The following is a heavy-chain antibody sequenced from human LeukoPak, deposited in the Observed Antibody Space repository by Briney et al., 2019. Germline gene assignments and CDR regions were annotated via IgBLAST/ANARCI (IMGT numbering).Heavy chain of an antibody. CDR3: ARGITMIVVVITTPENDAFDI. CDR2: INPDSGGT. D-gene: IGHD3-22*01. V-gene: IGHV1-2*02. Sequence: GASVKVSCKASGYTFIGYYIHWVRQAPGQGLEWMGWINPDSGGTNYAQKFQGRVTMTRDTSISTAYMELSRLTSDDTAVYYCARGITMIVVVITTPENDAFDIWGQGTMVTVSS. CDR1: GYTFIGYY. J-gene: IGHJ3*02.